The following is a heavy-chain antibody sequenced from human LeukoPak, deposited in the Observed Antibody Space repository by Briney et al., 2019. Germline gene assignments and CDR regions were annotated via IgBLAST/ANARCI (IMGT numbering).Heavy chain of an antibody. CDR3: ARVFTFGSGHYYYYMDV. J-gene: IGHJ6*03. V-gene: IGHV4-39*07. Sequence: SETLSLTCTVSGGSISSSSYYWGWIRQPPGKGLEWIGSIYYSGSTYYNPSLRSRVTISVDTSKNQFSLKLTSVTAADTAVYYCARVFTFGSGHYYYYMDVWGTGTTVTISS. CDR2: IYYSGST. CDR1: GGSISSSSYY. D-gene: IGHD3-10*01.